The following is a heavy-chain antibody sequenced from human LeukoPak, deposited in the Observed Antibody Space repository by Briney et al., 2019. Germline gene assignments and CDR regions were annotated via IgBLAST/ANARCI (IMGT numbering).Heavy chain of an antibody. CDR3: ARTYYYDSSGYTAFDY. D-gene: IGHD3-22*01. CDR2: ISAYNGNT. V-gene: IGHV1-18*01. J-gene: IGHJ4*02. Sequence: ASVKVSCKASGYTFTSYGISWVRQAPGQGLEWVGWISAYNGNTNYAQKLQGRVTMTTDTSTSTAYMELRSLRSDDTAVYYCARTYYYDSSGYTAFDYWGQGTLVTVSS. CDR1: GYTFTSYG.